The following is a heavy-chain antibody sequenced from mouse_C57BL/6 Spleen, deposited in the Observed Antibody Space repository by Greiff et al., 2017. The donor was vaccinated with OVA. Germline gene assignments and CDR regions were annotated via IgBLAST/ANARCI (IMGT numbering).Heavy chain of an antibody. Sequence: VQLQQSGPGLVQPSQSLSITCTVSGFSLTSYGVHWVRQSPGKGLEWLGVIWSGGSTDYNAAFISRLSISKDNSKSQVFFKMNSLQADDTAIYYCARVIYYGNSWYFDVWGTGTTVTVSS. V-gene: IGHV2-2*01. CDR3: ARVIYYGNSWYFDV. CDR2: IWSGGST. J-gene: IGHJ1*03. CDR1: GFSLTSYG. D-gene: IGHD2-1*01.